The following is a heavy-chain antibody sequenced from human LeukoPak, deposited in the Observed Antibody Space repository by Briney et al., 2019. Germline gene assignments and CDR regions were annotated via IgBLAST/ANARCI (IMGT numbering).Heavy chain of an antibody. V-gene: IGHV4-39*01. J-gene: IGHJ4*02. CDR2: IYYSGST. Sequence: SESLSLTCTVSGDSISSSSYYWGWIRQPPGKGLEWIGSIYYSGSTYYNPSLKSRVTISVDTSKNQFSLKLSSVTAADTAVYYCARGTTVTGSGYWGQGTLVTVSS. CDR1: GDSISSSSYY. CDR3: ARGTTVTGSGY. D-gene: IGHD4-17*01.